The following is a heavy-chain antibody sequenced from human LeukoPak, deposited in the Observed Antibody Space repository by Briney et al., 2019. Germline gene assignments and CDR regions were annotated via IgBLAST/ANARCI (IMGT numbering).Heavy chain of an antibody. J-gene: IGHJ6*03. CDR1: GYTFTDYY. CDR2: INPNSGGT. V-gene: IGHV1-2*02. CDR3: ARDLEWELVSYYYMDV. D-gene: IGHD1-26*01. Sequence: ASVKVSCKASGYTFTDYYMHWVRQAPGQGLEWMGWINPNSGGTNYAQKFQGRVTMTRDTSISTAYMELSRLRSDDTAVYYCARDLEWELVSYYYMDVWGKGTTVTVSS.